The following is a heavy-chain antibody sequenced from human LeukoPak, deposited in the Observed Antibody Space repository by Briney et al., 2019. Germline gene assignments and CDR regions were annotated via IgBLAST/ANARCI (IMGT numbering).Heavy chain of an antibody. D-gene: IGHD6-19*01. Sequence: PSETLSLTCTVSGVSISSSNSYWGWIRQPPGKGLEWIGSIYYSGSTYYNPSLESRVTISVDTSTNQFSLKLNSVTAADTGVYYCARQIYSNGWYQHWGQGTLVTVSS. CDR2: IYYSGST. CDR1: GVSISSSNSY. V-gene: IGHV4-39*01. CDR3: ARQIYSNGWYQH. J-gene: IGHJ4*02.